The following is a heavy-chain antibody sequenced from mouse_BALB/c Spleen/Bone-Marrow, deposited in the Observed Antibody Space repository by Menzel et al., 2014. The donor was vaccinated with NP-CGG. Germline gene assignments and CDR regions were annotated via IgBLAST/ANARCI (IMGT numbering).Heavy chain of an antibody. D-gene: IGHD1-1*01. CDR1: GYTFTDYY. CDR3: AFYGSSYAWFAY. CDR2: IYPGSGNT. Sequence: VQLVESGAELARPGASVKLSCKASGYTFTDYYINWVKQRTGQGLEWIGEIYPGSGNTYYNEKFKGKATLTADKSSSXAYMQLSSLTSEDSAVYFCAFYGSSYAWFAYWGQGTLVTVSA. J-gene: IGHJ3*01. V-gene: IGHV1-77*01.